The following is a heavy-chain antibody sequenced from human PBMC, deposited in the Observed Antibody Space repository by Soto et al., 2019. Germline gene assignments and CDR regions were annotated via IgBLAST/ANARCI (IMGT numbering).Heavy chain of an antibody. Sequence: GASVKVSCKASGYTFTTHYIHWVRQGPGQGREWLGVINPGGGRTTYAQKFQGRVTMTRDTSTSTVYMDLTSLRSEDTAVYYCARELVGSCYGMDFWGQGTTVTVSS. CDR2: INPGGGRT. V-gene: IGHV1-46*01. CDR3: ARELVGSCYGMDF. D-gene: IGHD1-26*01. CDR1: GYTFTTHY. J-gene: IGHJ6*02.